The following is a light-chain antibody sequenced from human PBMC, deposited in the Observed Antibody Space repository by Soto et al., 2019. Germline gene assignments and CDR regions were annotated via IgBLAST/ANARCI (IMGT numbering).Light chain of an antibody. CDR2: GAS. CDR1: QSVSSN. CDR3: QQYNNWLKWT. V-gene: IGKV3-15*01. J-gene: IGKJ1*01. Sequence: EIVMTQSPATLSVSPGERATLSCRASQSVSSNLAWYQQKPGQAPRLLIYGASTRATGIPARFSGSGSGTEFTLTISSLQSEDFAVYYCQQYNNWLKWTFGQGTRWIS.